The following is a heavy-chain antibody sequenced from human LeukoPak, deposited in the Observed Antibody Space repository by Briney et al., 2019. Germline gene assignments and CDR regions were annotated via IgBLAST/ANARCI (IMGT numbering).Heavy chain of an antibody. J-gene: IGHJ4*02. V-gene: IGHV1-69*13. CDR1: GGTFSSYA. Sequence: SVKVSCKASGGTFSSYAIGWVRQAPGQGLEWMGGIIPIFGTANYAQKFQGRVTITADESTSTAYMELSSLRSEDTAVYYCAQQPYYYDSSGYYPFDYWGQGTLVTVSS. D-gene: IGHD3-22*01. CDR2: IIPIFGTA. CDR3: AQQPYYYDSSGYYPFDY.